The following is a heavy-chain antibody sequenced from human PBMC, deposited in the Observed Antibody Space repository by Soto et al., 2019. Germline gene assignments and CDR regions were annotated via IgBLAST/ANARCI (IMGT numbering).Heavy chain of an antibody. CDR3: ARGGGSSGV. Sequence: SETLSLTCAVSGGSITSHYWSWIRQSPRKGLEWIGNINDGGSTNYNPSLRTRVTMSVDTSKNQISLILNPVTAADTAVYYCARGGGSSGVWGQGTLGTVSS. CDR2: INDGGST. V-gene: IGHV4-59*11. J-gene: IGHJ4*02. D-gene: IGHD3-22*01. CDR1: GGSITSHY.